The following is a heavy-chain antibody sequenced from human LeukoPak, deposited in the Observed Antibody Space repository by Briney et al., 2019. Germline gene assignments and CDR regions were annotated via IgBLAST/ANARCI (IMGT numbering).Heavy chain of an antibody. CDR1: GGSISSYY. V-gene: IGHV4-59*08. CDR3: ARRQQLGNWFDP. Sequence: PSETLSLTCTVSGGSISSYYWSWIRQPPGKGLEWIGYIHYSGSTNYNPSLKSRVTISVDTSKNQFSLKLSSVTAADTAVYYCARRQQLGNWFDPWGQGTLVTVSS. CDR2: IHYSGST. J-gene: IGHJ5*02. D-gene: IGHD6-13*01.